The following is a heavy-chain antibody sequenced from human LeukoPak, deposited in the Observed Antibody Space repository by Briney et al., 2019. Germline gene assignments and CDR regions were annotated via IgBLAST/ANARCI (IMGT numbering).Heavy chain of an antibody. CDR2: ISGSGGST. Sequence: GGSLRLSCAASGFTVSSNYMSWVRQAPGKGLEWVSAISGSGGSTYYADSVKGRFTISRDNSKNTLYLQMNSLRAEDTAVYYCAKGTDTAMVQTLFDYWGQGTLVTVSS. V-gene: IGHV3-23*01. J-gene: IGHJ4*02. CDR1: GFTVSSNY. D-gene: IGHD5-18*01. CDR3: AKGTDTAMVQTLFDY.